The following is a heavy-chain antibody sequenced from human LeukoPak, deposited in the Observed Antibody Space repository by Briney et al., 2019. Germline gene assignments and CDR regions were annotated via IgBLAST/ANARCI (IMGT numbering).Heavy chain of an antibody. D-gene: IGHD3-3*01. V-gene: IGHV4-34*01. J-gene: IGHJ4*02. Sequence: SETLSLTCAVYGGSFSGYYWSWIRQPPRKGLEWIGEINHSGSTNYNPSLKSRVTISVDTSKNQFSLKLSSVTAADTAVYYCARGTTIFGVVIPIDYWGQGTLVTVSS. CDR3: ARGTTIFGVVIPIDY. CDR2: INHSGST. CDR1: GGSFSGYY.